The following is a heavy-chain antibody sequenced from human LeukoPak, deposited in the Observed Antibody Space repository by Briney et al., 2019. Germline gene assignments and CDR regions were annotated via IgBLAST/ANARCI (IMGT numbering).Heavy chain of an antibody. Sequence: SQTLSLTCTVSGGSISSGSYYWSWIRQPAGKGLEWIGRIYTSGSTNYNPSLKSRVTISVDTSKNQFSLKLSSVTAADTAVYYCARDRRYYDSSAYIRGFDYWGQGTLVTVSS. CDR1: GGSISSGSYY. CDR2: IYTSGST. D-gene: IGHD3-22*01. V-gene: IGHV4-61*02. J-gene: IGHJ4*02. CDR3: ARDRRYYDSSAYIRGFDY.